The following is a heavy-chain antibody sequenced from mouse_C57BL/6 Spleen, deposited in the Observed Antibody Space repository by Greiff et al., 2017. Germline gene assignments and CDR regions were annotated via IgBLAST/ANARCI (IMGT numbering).Heavy chain of an antibody. Sequence: QVQLQQSGAELVRPGASVKLSCKASGYTFTDYYINWVKQRPGQGLEWIARIYPGSGNTYYNEKFKGKATLTAEKSSSTAYMQLSSLTSEDSAVYFCARDYYGSSAMDYWGQGTSVTASS. D-gene: IGHD1-1*01. V-gene: IGHV1-76*01. CDR1: GYTFTDYY. CDR2: IYPGSGNT. CDR3: ARDYYGSSAMDY. J-gene: IGHJ4*01.